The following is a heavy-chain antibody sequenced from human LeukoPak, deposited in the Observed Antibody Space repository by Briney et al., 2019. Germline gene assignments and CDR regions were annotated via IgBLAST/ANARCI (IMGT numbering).Heavy chain of an antibody. CDR2: ISYDGSNK. CDR3: AKDAKDYSGSYYGYGMDV. J-gene: IGHJ6*02. Sequence: GGSLRLSCAASGFTFSSYGMHWVRQAPGKGLEWVAVISYDGSNKYYADSVKGRFTISRDNSKNTLYLQMNSLRAEDTAVYYCAKDAKDYSGSYYGYGMDVWGQGTTVTVSS. CDR1: GFTFSSYG. V-gene: IGHV3-30*18. D-gene: IGHD1-26*01.